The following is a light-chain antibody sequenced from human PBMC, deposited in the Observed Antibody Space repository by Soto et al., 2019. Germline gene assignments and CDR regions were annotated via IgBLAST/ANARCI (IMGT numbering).Light chain of an antibody. Sequence: QSVLTQPPSASGSPGRSVAISCTGTNSDIGNYNFVSWYQQHPGKAPKLMIYEVNKRPSGVPDRFSGSKSGNTASLTVSGLQPEDEADYYCSSYAGSNNLLFGGGTKVTVL. CDR2: EVN. V-gene: IGLV2-8*01. CDR1: NSDIGNYNF. CDR3: SSYAGSNNLL. J-gene: IGLJ2*01.